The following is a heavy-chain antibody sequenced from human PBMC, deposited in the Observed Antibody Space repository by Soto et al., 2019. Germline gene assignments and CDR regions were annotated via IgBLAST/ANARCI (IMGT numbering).Heavy chain of an antibody. Sequence: SETLSLTCTVSGGSIRSGDHYWSWIRQPPGKGLEWIGYIYYSGSTYYNPSLKSRVTISVDTSKSQFSLKLTSVTDAATAVYYCARERPDGARLDPWGQGTLVTVSS. CDR2: IYYSGST. V-gene: IGHV4-30-4*01. CDR1: GGSIRSGDHY. CDR3: ARERPDGARLDP. J-gene: IGHJ5*02. D-gene: IGHD6-6*01.